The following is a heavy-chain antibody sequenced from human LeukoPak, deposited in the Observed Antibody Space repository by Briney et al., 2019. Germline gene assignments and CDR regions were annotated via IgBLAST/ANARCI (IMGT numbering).Heavy chain of an antibody. CDR1: GGSVSGYY. CDR2: ISHSGST. CDR3: ARGVSDQN. V-gene: IGHV4-34*01. Sequence: PSETLSLTCAVYGGSVSGYYWSWIRQSPGKGLEWIGEISHSGSTYYNPSLKSRVTISLDTSKNQFSLKLTSVTAADTAVYYCARGVSDQNWGQGTLVTVSS. J-gene: IGHJ4*02.